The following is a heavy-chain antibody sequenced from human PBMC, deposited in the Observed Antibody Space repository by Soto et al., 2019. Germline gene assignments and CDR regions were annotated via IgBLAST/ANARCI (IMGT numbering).Heavy chain of an antibody. Sequence: SVKVSCKASGGTFSSYAISWVRQAPGQGLEWMGGIIPIFGTANYAQKFQGRVTITADESTSTAYMELSSLRSEDTAVYYCASSSIATYGMHVWGQGTTVTVSS. J-gene: IGHJ6*02. CDR2: IIPIFGTA. CDR3: ASSSIATYGMHV. CDR1: GGTFSSYA. V-gene: IGHV1-69*13. D-gene: IGHD6-6*01.